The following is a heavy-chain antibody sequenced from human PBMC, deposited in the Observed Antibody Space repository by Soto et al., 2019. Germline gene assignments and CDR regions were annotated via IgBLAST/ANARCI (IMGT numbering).Heavy chain of an antibody. CDR2: IYYSGST. CDR1: GGSISSYY. V-gene: IGHV4-59*12. CDR3: ARDLQYYDFWSGYSHYYYYYYMDV. Sequence: SETLSLTCTVSGGSISSYYWTWIRQPPWKGLEWIGYIYYSGSTNYNPSLKSRVTISVATSKTQFSLKLSSVTAADTAVYYCARDLQYYDFWSGYSHYYYYYYMDVWGKGTTVTVS. D-gene: IGHD3-3*01. J-gene: IGHJ6*03.